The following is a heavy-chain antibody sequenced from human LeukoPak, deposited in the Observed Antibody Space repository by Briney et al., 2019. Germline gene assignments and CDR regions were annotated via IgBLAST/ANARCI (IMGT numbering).Heavy chain of an antibody. Sequence: ASVKVSCKASGGTFSSYAISWVRQAPGQGLEWMGGIIPIFGTANYAQKFQGRVTITADKSTTTAYMELSSLRAEDTAVYDCASLIRDYYYYYMDVWGKGTTVTVSS. CDR1: GGTFSSYA. V-gene: IGHV1-69*06. CDR2: IIPIFGTA. D-gene: IGHD3-10*01. J-gene: IGHJ6*03. CDR3: ASLIRDYYYYYMDV.